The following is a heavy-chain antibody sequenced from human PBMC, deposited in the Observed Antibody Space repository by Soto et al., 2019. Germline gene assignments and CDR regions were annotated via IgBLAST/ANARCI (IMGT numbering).Heavy chain of an antibody. J-gene: IGHJ4*02. V-gene: IGHV3-33*01. D-gene: IGHD3-3*01. Sequence: PGGSLRLSCAASGFTFSSYGMHWVRQAPGKGLEWVAVIWYDGSNKYYADSVKGRFTISRDNSKNTLYLQMNSLRAEDTAVYYCARDPIFGVALDYWGQGTLVTVSS. CDR2: IWYDGSNK. CDR3: ARDPIFGVALDY. CDR1: GFTFSSYG.